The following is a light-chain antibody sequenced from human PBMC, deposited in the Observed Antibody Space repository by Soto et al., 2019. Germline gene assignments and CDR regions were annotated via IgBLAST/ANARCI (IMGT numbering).Light chain of an antibody. J-gene: IGKJ3*01. CDR1: QSVSSNY. Sequence: EIVLTQSPGTLSLSPGERATLSCRASQSVSSNYLAWYQQKPGQAPRLLIYGASSRATGIPDRFSGSGSGTDFTLTISRLEPEDFAVYYCQQYCSSFTFGPWTKVDIK. V-gene: IGKV3-20*01. CDR2: GAS. CDR3: QQYCSSFT.